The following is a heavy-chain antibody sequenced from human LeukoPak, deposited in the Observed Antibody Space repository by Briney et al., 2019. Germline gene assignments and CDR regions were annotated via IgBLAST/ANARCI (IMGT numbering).Heavy chain of an antibody. J-gene: IGHJ5*02. CDR1: GFTFSTYW. D-gene: IGHD6-19*01. V-gene: IGHV3-21*05. CDR2: ISVGGSDE. CDR3: ARDVGFNNGWPA. Sequence: GGSLRLSCAASGFTFSTYWMSWVRQAPGKGLEWISYISVGGSDEDYADSVKGRFSISRDNAKNSVFLQMNSLRVEDTAVYYCARDVGFNNGWPAWGQGTLVTVSS.